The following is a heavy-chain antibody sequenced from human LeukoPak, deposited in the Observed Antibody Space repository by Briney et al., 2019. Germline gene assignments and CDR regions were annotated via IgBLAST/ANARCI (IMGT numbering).Heavy chain of an antibody. CDR1: GFTFSSYS. J-gene: IGHJ4*02. CDR3: ARAAYDRRLDY. D-gene: IGHD3-22*01. Sequence: TGGSLRLSCAASGFTFSSYSMNWVRQAPGKGLEWVSYISSSSTIYYADSVKGRFTISRDNAKNSLYLQMNSLRAEDTAVYYCARAAYDRRLDYWGQGTLVTVSS. V-gene: IGHV3-48*04. CDR2: ISSSSTI.